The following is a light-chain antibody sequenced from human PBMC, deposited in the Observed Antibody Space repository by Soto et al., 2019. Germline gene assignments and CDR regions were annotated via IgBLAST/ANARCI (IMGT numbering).Light chain of an antibody. J-gene: IGKJ1*01. CDR3: QQTSTYLWT. V-gene: IGKV1-16*01. CDR1: QASSNY. Sequence: DIQMTQSPSSLSASVGDRVTITCRASQASSNYLAWFQQRPGEAPKSLIYRASTLQTGVTSRFSGSGSGTDLPLTISRLQPEDFATYYCQQTSTYLWTFGQGTKVEIK. CDR2: RAS.